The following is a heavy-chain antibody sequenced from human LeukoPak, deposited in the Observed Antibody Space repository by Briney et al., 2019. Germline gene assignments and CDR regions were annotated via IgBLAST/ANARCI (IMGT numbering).Heavy chain of an antibody. Sequence: SETLSLTCTVSGGSISSYYWSWIRQPPGKELEWIGYIYYSGSTNYNPSLKSRVTISVDMSKNQFSLKLSSVTAADTAVYYCAREIIGSSSPKGPDYYYYYYMDVWGKGTTVTVSS. J-gene: IGHJ6*03. CDR3: AREIIGSSSPKGPDYYYYYYMDV. CDR2: IYYSGST. V-gene: IGHV4-59*01. CDR1: GGSISSYY. D-gene: IGHD6-6*01.